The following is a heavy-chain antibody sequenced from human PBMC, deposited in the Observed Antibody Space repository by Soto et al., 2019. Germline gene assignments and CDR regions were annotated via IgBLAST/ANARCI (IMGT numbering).Heavy chain of an antibody. CDR1: GGSISSGDYY. J-gene: IGHJ5*02. CDR2: IYYSGST. D-gene: IGHD2-15*01. V-gene: IGHV4-30-4*01. Sequence: SETLSLTCTVSGGSISSGDYYWSWIRQPPGKGLEWIGYIYYSGSTYYNPSLKSRVTISVDTSKNQFSLKLSSVTAADTAVYYFAREYCSGGSCGANWFDPWGQGTLFTVSS. CDR3: AREYCSGGSCGANWFDP.